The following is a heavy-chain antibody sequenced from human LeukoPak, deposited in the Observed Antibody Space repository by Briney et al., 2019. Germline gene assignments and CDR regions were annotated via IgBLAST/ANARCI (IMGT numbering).Heavy chain of an antibody. D-gene: IGHD1-26*01. Sequence: PSETLSLTCAVSGDSISRYYWNWIRQPPGKGLEWIGYISHSGSTYYNPSLKSRLTISVDTSKNQFSLKLSSVTAADTAVYYCARARWELLPFDYWGQGTLVTVSS. CDR1: GDSISRYY. J-gene: IGHJ4*02. V-gene: IGHV4-59*08. CDR3: ARARWELLPFDY. CDR2: ISHSGST.